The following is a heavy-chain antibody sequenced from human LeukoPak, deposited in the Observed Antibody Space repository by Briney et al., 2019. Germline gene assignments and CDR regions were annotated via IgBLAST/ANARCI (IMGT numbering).Heavy chain of an antibody. J-gene: IGHJ4*02. Sequence: GGSLRLSCAASGFTFTTYSMNWVRLAPGKGLEWGSSISTTGDFIHYADSVKGRFTISRDNAKNSLYLQMNSLRAEDTAIYYCAGRDCTNGLCQFDYWGQGTLVTVSS. CDR2: ISTTGDFI. CDR1: GFTFTTYS. CDR3: AGRDCTNGLCQFDY. D-gene: IGHD2-8*01. V-gene: IGHV3-21*01.